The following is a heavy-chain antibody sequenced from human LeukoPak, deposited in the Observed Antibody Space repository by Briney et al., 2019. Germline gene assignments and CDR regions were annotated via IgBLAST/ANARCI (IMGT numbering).Heavy chain of an antibody. J-gene: IGHJ4*02. D-gene: IGHD3-10*01. CDR1: GFTFSSYA. Sequence: GGSLRLSCAASGFTFSSYAMHWVRQAPGKGLEWVAVISYDGSNKYYADSVKGRFTISRDNSKNTLYLQMNSLRAEDTAVYYCARGTHSARFGELRLLIDYWGQGTLVTVAS. CDR3: ARGTHSARFGELRLLIDY. CDR2: ISYDGSNK. V-gene: IGHV3-30-3*01.